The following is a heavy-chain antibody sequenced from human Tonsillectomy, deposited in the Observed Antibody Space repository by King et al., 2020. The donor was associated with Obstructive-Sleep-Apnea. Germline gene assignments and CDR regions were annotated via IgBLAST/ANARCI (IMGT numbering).Heavy chain of an antibody. CDR1: GGSISSYY. Sequence: QLQESGPGLVKPSETLSLTCTVSGGSISSYYWSWIRQPPGKGLEWIGYIYYSGSTNYNPSLKSRVTISVDTSKNQFSLRLRSVTAADTAVYYCARGYPYGSRSVSFDYWGQGTLVTVSS. CDR3: ARGYPYGSRSVSFDY. D-gene: IGHD3-10*01. J-gene: IGHJ4*02. CDR2: IYYSGST. V-gene: IGHV4-59*08.